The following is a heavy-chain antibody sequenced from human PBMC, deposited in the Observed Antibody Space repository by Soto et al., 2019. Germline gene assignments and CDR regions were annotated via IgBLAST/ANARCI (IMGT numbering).Heavy chain of an antibody. CDR2: MNPNSGYT. CDR1: GYTFTSHD. CDR3: VRNLNGFDP. Sequence: QVQLVQSGAEVKKPGASVKVSCTTSGYTFTSHDINWVRQATGQGFEWMGWMNPNSGYTGYAQKFQGRVSMTRDTSISTAYMELSSLRSVDTAVYYCVRNLNGFDPWGQGTLVTVSS. V-gene: IGHV1-8*02. J-gene: IGHJ5*02.